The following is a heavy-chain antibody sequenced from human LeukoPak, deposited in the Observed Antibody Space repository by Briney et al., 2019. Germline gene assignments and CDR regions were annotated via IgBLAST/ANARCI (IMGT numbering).Heavy chain of an antibody. CDR2: ISYDGSNK. CDR3: AGLPVAGMPAFDY. Sequence: PGGSLRLSCAASGFTFSSYAMHWVRQAPGKGLEWVAVISYDGSNKYYADSVKGRLTISRDNSKNTLYLQMNSLRAEDTAVYYCAGLPVAGMPAFDYWGQGTLVTVSS. J-gene: IGHJ4*02. CDR1: GFTFSSYA. D-gene: IGHD6-19*01. V-gene: IGHV3-30*04.